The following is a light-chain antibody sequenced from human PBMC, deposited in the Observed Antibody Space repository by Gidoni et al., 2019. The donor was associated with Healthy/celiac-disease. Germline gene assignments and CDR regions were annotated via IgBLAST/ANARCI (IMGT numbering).Light chain of an antibody. J-gene: IGKJ4*01. CDR2: DAS. CDR1: QSVSSY. CDR3: QQRSNWARLT. V-gene: IGKV3-11*01. Sequence: EIVLTQSPATLSLSPGERATLSCRASQSVSSYLAWYQQKPGQAPRLLIYDASNRATGIPARFSGSGSGTDFTLTISSLEPEDFAVYYCQQRSNWARLTFXGXTKVEIK.